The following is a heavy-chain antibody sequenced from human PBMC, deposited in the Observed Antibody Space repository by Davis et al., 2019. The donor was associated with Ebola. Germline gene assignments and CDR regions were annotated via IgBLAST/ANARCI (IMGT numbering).Heavy chain of an antibody. CDR1: GFSFSTYA. CDR3: ARVRWTSGYYFDY. Sequence: GGSLRLSCVASGFSFSTYAMTWVRQAPGKGLEWVSFISGSDRTTYYAGSVKGRFTISRDNSKNTLYLQMNSLRAEDTAVYYCARVRWTSGYYFDYWGQRTLVTVSS. CDR2: ISGSDRTT. D-gene: IGHD3-22*01. J-gene: IGHJ4*02. V-gene: IGHV3-23*01.